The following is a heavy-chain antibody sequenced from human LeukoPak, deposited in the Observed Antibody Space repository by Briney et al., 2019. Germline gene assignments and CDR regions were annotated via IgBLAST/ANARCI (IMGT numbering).Heavy chain of an antibody. CDR1: GGSFSGYY. D-gene: IGHD6-6*01. CDR3: ARGAARPYYYYYYGMDV. CDR2: INHSRST. V-gene: IGHV4-34*01. Sequence: SETLSLTCAVYGGSFSGYYWSWIRQPPGKGLEWIGEINHSRSTNYNPSLKSRVTISVDTSKNQFSLKLSSVTAADTAVYYCARGAARPYYYYYYGMDVWGQGTTVTVSS. J-gene: IGHJ6*02.